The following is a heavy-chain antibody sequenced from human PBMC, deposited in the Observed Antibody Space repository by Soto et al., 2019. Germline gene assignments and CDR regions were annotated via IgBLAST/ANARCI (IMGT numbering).Heavy chain of an antibody. CDR1: GYTFTSYG. J-gene: IGHJ4*02. CDR2: ISAYNGNT. CDR3: ARDYYDSSGYYGPAPLDAEGY. Sequence: QVQLVQSGAEVKKPGASVKVSCKASGYTFTSYGISWVRQAPGQGLEWMGWISAYNGNTNYAQKLQGRVTMTTDTSTSTAYMELRSLRSDDTAVYYCARDYYDSSGYYGPAPLDAEGYWGQGTLVTVSS. D-gene: IGHD3-22*01. V-gene: IGHV1-18*01.